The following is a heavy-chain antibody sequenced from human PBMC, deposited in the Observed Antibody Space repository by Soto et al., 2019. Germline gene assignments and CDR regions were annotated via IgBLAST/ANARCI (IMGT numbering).Heavy chain of an antibody. CDR3: SSIYGSGDAFDI. CDR2: IKSKTDGGTT. J-gene: IGHJ3*02. CDR1: GFTFSNAW. Sequence: EVQLVESGGGLVKPGGSLRLSCAASGFTFSNAWMNWVRQAPGKGLEWVGRIKSKTDGGTTDYAAPVKGRFTISRDDSKNTLYLQMNSLKTEDTAGYYCSSIYGSGDAFDIWGQGTMVTVSS. D-gene: IGHD3-10*01. V-gene: IGHV3-15*07.